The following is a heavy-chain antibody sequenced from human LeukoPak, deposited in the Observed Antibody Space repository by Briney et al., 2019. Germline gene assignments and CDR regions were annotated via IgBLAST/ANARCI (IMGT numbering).Heavy chain of an antibody. Sequence: PGGSLRPSCAASGFTFSSYSMNWVRQAPGKGLEWVSSISSSSSYIYYADSVKGRFTISRDNAKNSLYLQMNSLRAEDTAVYYCAKSPYASDYYMDVWGKGTTVTVSS. V-gene: IGHV3-21*01. D-gene: IGHD4-17*01. CDR2: ISSSSSYI. J-gene: IGHJ6*03. CDR1: GFTFSSYS. CDR3: AKSPYASDYYMDV.